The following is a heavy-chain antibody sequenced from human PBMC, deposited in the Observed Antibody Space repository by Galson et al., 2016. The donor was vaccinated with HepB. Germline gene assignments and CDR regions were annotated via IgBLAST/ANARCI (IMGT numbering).Heavy chain of an antibody. CDR2: IDWDDDK. J-gene: IGHJ4*02. CDR1: GFSLSTSAMC. V-gene: IGHV2-70*01. CDR3: ARSASYYDAHLFDY. D-gene: IGHD3-22*01. Sequence: PALVKPTQTLTLTCTFSGFSLSTSAMCVSRIRQPPGKALEWLALIDWDDDKYYSTSLKTRLTISKDTSKNQVVLTMTNLDPVDTATYYCARSASYYDAHLFDYWGQGILVTVSS.